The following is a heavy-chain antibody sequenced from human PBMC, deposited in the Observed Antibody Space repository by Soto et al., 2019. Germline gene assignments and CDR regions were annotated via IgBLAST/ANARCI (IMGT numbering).Heavy chain of an antibody. CDR1: GDNFDTFNYYS. J-gene: IGHJ5*02. V-gene: IGHV1-69*06. CDR2: FIPMSGSP. CDR3: AGGDWKYWFDP. D-gene: IGHD2-21*02. Sequence: VQLVQSGAEVRKPGSSVKVSCKASGDNFDTFNYYSINWVRQTPGLGLERLGGFIPMSGSPKYAQKFQDRVTITADKSLNTAYMDLRGLGSEDTAVYFCAGGDWKYWFDPWGQGTQVTVSS.